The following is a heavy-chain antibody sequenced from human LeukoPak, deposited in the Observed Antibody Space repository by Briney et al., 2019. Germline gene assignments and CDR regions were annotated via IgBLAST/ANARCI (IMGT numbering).Heavy chain of an antibody. CDR3: ARDQMTTVTTPSRGGFDL. D-gene: IGHD4-17*01. CDR2: IYSGGRT. Sequence: QTGGSLRLSCAASGFIVSSNFMTWVRQAPGKGLDWVSVIYSGGRTYYTDSVKGRFTISRDNAKNSLYLQMNSLRAEDTAVYYCARDQMTTVTTPSRGGFDLWGRGTLVTVSS. J-gene: IGHJ2*01. V-gene: IGHV3-66*01. CDR1: GFIVSSNF.